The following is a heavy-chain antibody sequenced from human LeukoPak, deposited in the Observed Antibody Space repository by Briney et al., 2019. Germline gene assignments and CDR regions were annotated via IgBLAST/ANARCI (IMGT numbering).Heavy chain of an antibody. D-gene: IGHD3-16*02. CDR2: IIPIFGTA. Sequence: SVKVSCKASGGTFSSYAIGWVRQAPGQGLEWMGGIIPIFGTANCAQKFQGRVTITTDESTSTAYMELSSLRSEDTAVYYCASGSYVWGSYRYTGPFDYWGQGTLVTVSS. J-gene: IGHJ4*02. V-gene: IGHV1-69*05. CDR3: ASGSYVWGSYRYTGPFDY. CDR1: GGTFSSYA.